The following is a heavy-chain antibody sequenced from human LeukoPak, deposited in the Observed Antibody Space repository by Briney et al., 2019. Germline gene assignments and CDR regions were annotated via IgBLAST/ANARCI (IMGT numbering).Heavy chain of an antibody. J-gene: IGHJ4*02. CDR3: ARVADSSGYSYYFDY. D-gene: IGHD3-22*01. CDR1: GGSISSGGYY. Sequence: SQTLSLTCTVSGGSISSGGYYWSWIRQHPGKGLEWIGYIYYSGSTYYNPSLKSRVTISVDTSKNQFSLKLSSVTAADTAVYYCARVADSSGYSYYFDYWGQGTLVTVSS. V-gene: IGHV4-31*03. CDR2: IYYSGST.